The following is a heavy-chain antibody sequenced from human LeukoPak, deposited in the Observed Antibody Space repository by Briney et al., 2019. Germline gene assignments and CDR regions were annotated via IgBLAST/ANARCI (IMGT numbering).Heavy chain of an antibody. D-gene: IGHD4-11*01. J-gene: IGHJ4*02. V-gene: IGHV4-59*08. CDR3: SGQGPLTTAVTTRTNPFDY. CDR2: IYYSGST. Sequence: SETLSLTCTVSAGSLSSSYWSWIRQPPGKGLEWIGYIYYSGSTNYNPSLKSRLTISVETSNNQSSLKQNSVTAADAAVLSCSGQGPLTTAVTTRTNPFDYWGQGTLVTVSS. CDR1: AGSLSSSY.